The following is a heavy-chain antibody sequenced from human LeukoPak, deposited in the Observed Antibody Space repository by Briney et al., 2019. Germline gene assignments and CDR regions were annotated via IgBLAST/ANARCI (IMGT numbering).Heavy chain of an antibody. CDR3: ARGYGSVI. Sequence: GESLRLSCAASGFTFTTYSMNWVRQAPGKGLEWVSSISRSGSYIYYADSMKGRFTISRDNAKNSLYLQMNSLRAEDTAVYYCARGYGSVIWGQGTLVTVPS. CDR2: ISRSGSYI. D-gene: IGHD6-19*01. CDR1: GFTFTTYS. V-gene: IGHV3-21*01. J-gene: IGHJ4*02.